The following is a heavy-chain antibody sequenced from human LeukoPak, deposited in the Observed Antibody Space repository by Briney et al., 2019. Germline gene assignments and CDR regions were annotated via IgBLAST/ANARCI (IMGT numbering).Heavy chain of an antibody. CDR2: ISYDGSNK. V-gene: IGHV3-30-3*01. Sequence: PGGSLRLSCAASGFTFSSCAMHWVRQAPGKGLEWVAVISYDGSNKYYADSVKGRFTISRDNSKNTLYLQMNSLRAEDTAVYYCARDLGSSWYRDCYYGMDVWGQGTTVTVSS. J-gene: IGHJ6*02. CDR3: ARDLGSSWYRDCYYGMDV. D-gene: IGHD6-13*01. CDR1: GFTFSSCA.